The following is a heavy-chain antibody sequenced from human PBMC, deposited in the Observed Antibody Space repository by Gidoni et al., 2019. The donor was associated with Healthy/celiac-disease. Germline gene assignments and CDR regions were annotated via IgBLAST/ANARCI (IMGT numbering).Heavy chain of an antibody. J-gene: IGHJ5*02. CDR3: ARGAITHYSGSPWFDP. D-gene: IGHD2-15*01. CDR2: MNPNSGNT. CDR1: GYTFTSYD. V-gene: IGHV1-8*01. Sequence: QVQLVQSGAEVKKPGASVKVSCKASGYTFTSYDINWVRQATGQGLEWMGWMNPNSGNTGYAQKFQGRVTMTRNISISTAYMELSSLRSEDTAVYYCARGAITHYSGSPWFDPWGQGTLVTVSS.